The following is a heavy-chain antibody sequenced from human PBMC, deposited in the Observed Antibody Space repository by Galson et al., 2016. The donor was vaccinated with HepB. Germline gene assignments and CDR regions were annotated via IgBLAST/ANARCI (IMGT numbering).Heavy chain of an antibody. CDR2: IYYTGIT. Sequence: SETLSLTCGVFGRSISGTNWWSWVRQTPGKGLEWIGQIYYTGITNYNPSLMSRVTISVDTSKNHFSLNLTSVTAADTAMYYCTRAPFSSSSWGDYWGQGTLVTVSS. CDR3: TRAPFSSSSWGDY. CDR1: GRSISGTNW. V-gene: IGHV4-4*02. D-gene: IGHD6-13*01. J-gene: IGHJ4*02.